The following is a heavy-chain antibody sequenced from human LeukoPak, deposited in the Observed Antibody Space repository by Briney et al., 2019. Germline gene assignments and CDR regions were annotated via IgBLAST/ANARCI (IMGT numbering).Heavy chain of an antibody. Sequence: GGSLRLSCAASGFTFSSYWMSWVRQAPGKGLEWVANIKQDASEKYYVDSVKGRFTISRDNSKNTLYLQMNSLRAEDTAVYYCAKVEVVPARLGYFQHWGQGTLVTVSS. CDR1: GFTFSSYW. V-gene: IGHV3-7*03. J-gene: IGHJ1*01. CDR3: AKVEVVPARLGYFQH. D-gene: IGHD2-2*01. CDR2: IKQDASEK.